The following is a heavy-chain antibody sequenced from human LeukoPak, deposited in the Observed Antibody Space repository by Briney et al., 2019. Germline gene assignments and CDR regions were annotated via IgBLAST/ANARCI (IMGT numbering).Heavy chain of an antibody. Sequence: GGSLRLSCAASGFTFSSYAMSWVRQAPGKGLEWVSAISGSGGSTYYADSVKGRFTISRDNSKNTLYLQMNSLRAEDTAVYYCAKEVRSSGVVIPTDAFGIWGQGTMVTVSS. CDR2: ISGSGGST. V-gene: IGHV3-23*01. D-gene: IGHD3-3*01. J-gene: IGHJ3*02. CDR1: GFTFSSYA. CDR3: AKEVRSSGVVIPTDAFGI.